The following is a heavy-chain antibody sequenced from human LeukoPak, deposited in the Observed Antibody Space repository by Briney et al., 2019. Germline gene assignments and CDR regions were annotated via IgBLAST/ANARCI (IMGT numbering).Heavy chain of an antibody. D-gene: IGHD6-13*01. CDR2: IYYSRST. Sequence: SETLSLTCTVSGGSISSYYWSWIRQPPGKGLEWIGYIYYSRSTNYNPSLKSRVIISVDTSKNQFSLKLSSVTAADTAFYYCARVYYSRSYDYWYFDLWGRGTLVTVSS. J-gene: IGHJ2*01. V-gene: IGHV4-59*01. CDR1: GGSISSYY. CDR3: ARVYYSRSYDYWYFDL.